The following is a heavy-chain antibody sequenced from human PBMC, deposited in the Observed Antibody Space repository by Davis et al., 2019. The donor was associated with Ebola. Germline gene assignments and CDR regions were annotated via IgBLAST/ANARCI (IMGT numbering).Heavy chain of an antibody. V-gene: IGHV6-1*01. Sequence: HSQTLSLTCAISGDSVSTGGWNWIRQSPSRGLEWLGRTYYKSKWYNDYAVSVKSRIIINPDTSKNQLSLQLNSVTPDDTAVYYCARGWLRTGLDFWGQGAPVTVSS. CDR2: TYYKSKWYN. D-gene: IGHD5-12*01. CDR1: GDSVSTGG. CDR3: ARGWLRTGLDF. J-gene: IGHJ4*02.